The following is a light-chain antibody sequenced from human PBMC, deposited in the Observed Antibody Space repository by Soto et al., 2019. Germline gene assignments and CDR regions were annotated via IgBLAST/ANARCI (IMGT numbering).Light chain of an antibody. CDR1: QSVASPY. Sequence: EIVLTQSPATLSLSPGDRGTLSCGTSQSVASPYVAWYQQKPGLPPRLLVSATSSRATGIPDRFRGSGSGRDFTLIINRPEPDDSAVYYCQQYSESPITFGQGTRLEIK. CDR3: QQYSESPIT. V-gene: IGKV3D-20*01. J-gene: IGKJ5*01. CDR2: ATS.